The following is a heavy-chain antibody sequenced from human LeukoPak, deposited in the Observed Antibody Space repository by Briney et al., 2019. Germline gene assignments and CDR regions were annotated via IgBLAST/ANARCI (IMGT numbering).Heavy chain of an antibody. CDR2: ISYDGSNK. CDR3: ASGIMIMFGGVGAIDP. Sequence: GRSLRLSCAASGFTFSSYAIHWVRQAPGKGLEWVALISYDGSNKYYADSVKGRFTISRDNSKNTLYLQMNSLRAEDTAVYYCASGIMIMFGGVGAIDPWGQGTLVTVSS. J-gene: IGHJ5*02. CDR1: GFTFSSYA. D-gene: IGHD3-16*01. V-gene: IGHV3-30*04.